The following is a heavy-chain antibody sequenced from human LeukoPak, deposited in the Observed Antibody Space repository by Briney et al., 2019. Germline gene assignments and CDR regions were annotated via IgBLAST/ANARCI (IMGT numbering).Heavy chain of an antibody. Sequence: GSLRLSCAASGFTVSSNYMTWVRQAPGKGLEWVSVIYSGGNTYYADSVKGRFTISRDNSKNTLHLQMNSLRAEDTAVYYCASYNPYYGGQGTLVTVSS. CDR3: ASYNPYY. V-gene: IGHV3-53*01. J-gene: IGHJ4*02. D-gene: IGHD1-1*01. CDR2: IYSGGNT. CDR1: GFTVSSNY.